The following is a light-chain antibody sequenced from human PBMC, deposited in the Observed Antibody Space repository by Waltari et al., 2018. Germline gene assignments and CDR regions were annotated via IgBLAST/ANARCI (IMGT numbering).Light chain of an antibody. CDR2: FTN. J-gene: IGLJ3*02. CDR1: SSNIGCNN. V-gene: IGLV1-44*01. CDR3: AVWDDSLNGWV. Sequence: QSVVTQPPSASGTPGQRVILSCSGRSSNIGCNNVNRFQPLPGTAPKLLMFFTNQRPSGFPDRFSVSKSGTSASLAISGLRSEDEAHYYCAVWDDSLNGWVFGGGTKLTVL.